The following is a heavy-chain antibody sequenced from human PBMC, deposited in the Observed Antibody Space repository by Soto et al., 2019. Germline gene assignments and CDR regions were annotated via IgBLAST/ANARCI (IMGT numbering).Heavy chain of an antibody. CDR1: GFTFSSYT. Sequence: PGGFLRLSCAASGFTFSSYTMYWVRQAPGKGLEWVAGISNNGINTHYADSVKGRFTISRDNSKNTLYVQMNSLGAEDTAVYYCAREWSISVAAPGYWGQGTLVTVSS. J-gene: IGHJ4*02. CDR2: ISNNGINT. D-gene: IGHD6-19*01. CDR3: AREWSISVAAPGY. V-gene: IGHV3-30-3*01.